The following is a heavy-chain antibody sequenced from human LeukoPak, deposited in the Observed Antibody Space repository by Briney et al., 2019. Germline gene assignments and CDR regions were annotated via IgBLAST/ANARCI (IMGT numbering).Heavy chain of an antibody. Sequence: GGSLRLSCAASGFTFSNYAMSWVRQAPGRGLEWVSGISESGDNRNHADSVKGRFTISRDNPKNTLYLQMNSLRAEDTAVYYCAKNITDWGQGTLVTVSS. V-gene: IGHV3-23*01. J-gene: IGHJ4*02. CDR3: AKNITD. D-gene: IGHD1-14*01. CDR2: ISESGDNR. CDR1: GFTFSNYA.